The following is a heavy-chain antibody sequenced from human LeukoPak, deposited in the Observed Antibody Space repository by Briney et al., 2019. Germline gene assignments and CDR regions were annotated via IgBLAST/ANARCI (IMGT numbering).Heavy chain of an antibody. J-gene: IGHJ3*02. CDR2: IYHSGST. CDR1: GYSISSGYY. V-gene: IGHV4-38-2*01. CDR3: ARLSYDYVWGKAFDI. D-gene: IGHD3-16*01. Sequence: SETLSLTCAVSGYSISSGYYWGRIRQPPGKGLEWIGSIYHSGSTYYNPSLKSRVTISVDTSKNQFSLKLSSVTAADTAVYYCARLSYDYVWGKAFDIWGQGTMVTVSS.